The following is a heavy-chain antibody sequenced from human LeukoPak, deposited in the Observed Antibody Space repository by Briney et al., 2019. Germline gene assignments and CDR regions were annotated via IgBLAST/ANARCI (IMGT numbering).Heavy chain of an antibody. CDR1: GYTFTSYG. J-gene: IGHJ4*02. CDR2: IIPILGTA. CDR3: ARGDCSSTSCYAAFDY. D-gene: IGHD2-2*01. Sequence: GASVKVSCKTSGYTFTSYGISWVRQAPGQGLEWMGRIIPILGTANYAQKFQGRVTIIADKSTSTAYMELSSLRSEDTAVYYCARGDCSSTSCYAAFDYWGQGTLVTVSS. V-gene: IGHV1-69*04.